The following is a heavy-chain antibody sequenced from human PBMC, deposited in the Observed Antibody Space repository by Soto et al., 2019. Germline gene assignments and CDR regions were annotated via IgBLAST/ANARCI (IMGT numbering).Heavy chain of an antibody. D-gene: IGHD3-3*01. Sequence: PGGTLRLSCAASGFTFSSYAMSWVRQAPGKGLEWVSAISGSGGSTYYADSVKGRFTISRDNSKNTLYLQMNSLRAEDTAVYYCAKRNDFWSCSLAYFEYWGQGTLVTVS. V-gene: IGHV3-23*01. CDR2: ISGSGGST. CDR3: AKRNDFWSCSLAYFEY. CDR1: GFTFSSYA. J-gene: IGHJ4*02.